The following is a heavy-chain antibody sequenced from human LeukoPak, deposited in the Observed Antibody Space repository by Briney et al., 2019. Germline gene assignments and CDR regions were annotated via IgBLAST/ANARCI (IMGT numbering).Heavy chain of an antibody. J-gene: IGHJ4*02. CDR2: IYYSGST. CDR1: GGSISSYY. CDR3: ARVRSMGDFDY. Sequence: SETLSLTCTVSGGSISSYYWSWIRQPPGKGLEWIGYIYYSGSTNYNPSLKSRVTISVDTSKNQFSLKLSSVTAADTAVYYCARVRSMGDFDYWGQGTLVTVSS. V-gene: IGHV4-59*12. D-gene: IGHD1-26*01.